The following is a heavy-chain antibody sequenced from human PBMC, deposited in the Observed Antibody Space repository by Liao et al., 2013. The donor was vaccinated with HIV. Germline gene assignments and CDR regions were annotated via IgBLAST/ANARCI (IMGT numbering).Heavy chain of an antibody. V-gene: IGHV4-59*12. CDR2: IYHSGST. CDR1: GGSISNYY. CDR3: ARYSYGLYYFDY. D-gene: IGHD5-18*01. Sequence: QVQLQESGTGLVKASETLSLTCTVSGGSISNYYWSWIRQTPGKGLEWIGYIYHSGSTNYNPSLKSRVTMSVDTSKNHFSLKLNSVTAADTAVYYCARYSYGLYYFDYWGQGTLVTVSS. J-gene: IGHJ4*02.